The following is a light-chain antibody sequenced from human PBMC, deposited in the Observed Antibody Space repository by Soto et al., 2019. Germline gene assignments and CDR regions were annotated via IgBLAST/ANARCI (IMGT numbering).Light chain of an antibody. J-gene: IGKJ1*01. CDR2: DAS. CDR3: QHYNSYSEA. V-gene: IGKV1-5*01. CDR1: QNVDNL. Sequence: DIQMTQSPSTLSASIGERVTITCRASQNVDNLISWYQQKPRKAPKFLIYDASTLESGVPSRCSGSGLGTEFSLTISSLQPDDFGSYYCQHYNSYSEAFGQGTKVDIK.